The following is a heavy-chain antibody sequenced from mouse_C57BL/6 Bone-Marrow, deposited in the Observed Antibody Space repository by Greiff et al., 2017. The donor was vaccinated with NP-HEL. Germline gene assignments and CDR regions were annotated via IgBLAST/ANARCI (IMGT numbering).Heavy chain of an antibody. J-gene: IGHJ2*01. V-gene: IGHV1-59*01. CDR2: IDPSDSYT. Sequence: QVQLQQPGAELVRPGTSVKLSCKASGYTFTSYWMHWVKQRPGQGLEWIGVIDPSDSYTNYNHKFKGKATLTVDTSSSTAYMQLSSLTSEDSAVYYCARGGFDYWGQGTTLTVSS. CDR1: GYTFTSYW. CDR3: ARGGFDY.